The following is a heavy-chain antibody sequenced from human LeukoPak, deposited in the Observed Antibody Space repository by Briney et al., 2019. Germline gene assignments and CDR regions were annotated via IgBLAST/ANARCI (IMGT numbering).Heavy chain of an antibody. CDR2: INPNSGGT. V-gene: IGHV1-2*02. Sequence: ASVKVSCKASGYTFTSYYMHWVRQAPGQGLEWMGWINPNSGGTNYAQKFQGRVTMTRDTSISTAYMELSRLRSGDTAVYYCARDSPSYYFDYWGQGTLVTVSS. D-gene: IGHD3-16*02. CDR3: ARDSPSYYFDY. CDR1: GYTFTSYY. J-gene: IGHJ4*02.